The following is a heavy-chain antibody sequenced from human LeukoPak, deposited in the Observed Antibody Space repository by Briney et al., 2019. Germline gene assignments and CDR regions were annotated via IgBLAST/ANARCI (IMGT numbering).Heavy chain of an antibody. Sequence: GGSLRLSCVASGFPFSSYWMTWVRQARGKGLEWVANIKQDGSKKSYVDSVKGRFTISRDNAKNSLYLQMNSLRAEDTAIYYCTRVGYIDEGIDYWGQGTLVTVSS. D-gene: IGHD5-24*01. CDR2: IKQDGSKK. CDR1: GFPFSSYW. V-gene: IGHV3-7*04. CDR3: TRVGYIDEGIDY. J-gene: IGHJ4*02.